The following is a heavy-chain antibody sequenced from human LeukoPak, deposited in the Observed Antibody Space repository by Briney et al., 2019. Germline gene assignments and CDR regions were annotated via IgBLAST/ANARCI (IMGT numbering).Heavy chain of an antibody. CDR1: GFTFSSYA. V-gene: IGHV3-30-3*01. CDR3: ARDVGNEVGANTEYFQH. CDR2: ISYDGSNK. D-gene: IGHD1-26*01. J-gene: IGHJ1*01. Sequence: GRSLRLSCAASGFTFSSYAMHWVRQAPGKGLEWVAVISYDGSNKYYADSVKGRFTISRDNSKNTLYLQMNSLRAEDTAVYYCARDVGNEVGANTEYFQHWGQGTLVTVSS.